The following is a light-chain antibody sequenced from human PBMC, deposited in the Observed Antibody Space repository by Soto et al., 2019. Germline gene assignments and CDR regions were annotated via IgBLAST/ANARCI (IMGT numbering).Light chain of an antibody. CDR1: RSNIGSNS. V-gene: IGLV1-44*01. CDR3: AAWDDTLKGV. J-gene: IGLJ1*01. Sequence: QSVLTQPPSASGTPGQRVTISCSGSRSNIGSNSVNWYQQLPGTAPKLLIYSNDQRPPGVPDRFSGSKSDTSASLAISGLQSEDEADYYCAAWDDTLKGVFGTGTKVTVL. CDR2: SND.